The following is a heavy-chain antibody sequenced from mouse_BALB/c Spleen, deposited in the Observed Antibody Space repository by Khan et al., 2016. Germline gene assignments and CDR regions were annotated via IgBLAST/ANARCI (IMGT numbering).Heavy chain of an antibody. CDR1: GYTFTNYG. CDR3: ARRYGNYDAMDY. D-gene: IGHD2-10*02. Sequence: QIQLVQSGPELKKPGETVKISCKATGYTFTNYGMNWVKQAPGKGLKWMGWINTYTGEPTYADDFKGRFAFSLETSASTAYLQINNLKNEDTATYFSARRYGNYDAMDYWGQGTSVTVSS. J-gene: IGHJ4*01. V-gene: IGHV9-3-1*01. CDR2: INTYTGEP.